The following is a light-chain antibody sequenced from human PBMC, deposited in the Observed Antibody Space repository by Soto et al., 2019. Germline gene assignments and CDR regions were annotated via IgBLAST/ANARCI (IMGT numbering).Light chain of an antibody. V-gene: IGKV3-15*01. J-gene: IGKJ5*01. CDR2: GAS. CDR3: QQYNNWAIT. Sequence: EIVMTQSPATLSVSPGERATLSCRASQSVSNNFAWYQQKPGQAPRLLIYGASTRATGIPARFSGSGSGTEYTLTISSRQSEDFAVYYWQQYNNWAITFGQGTRLEIK. CDR1: QSVSNN.